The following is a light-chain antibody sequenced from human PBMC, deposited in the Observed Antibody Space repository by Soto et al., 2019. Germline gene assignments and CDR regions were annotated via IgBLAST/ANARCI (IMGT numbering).Light chain of an antibody. CDR3: QQYYSGRT. J-gene: IGKJ1*01. CDR2: WAS. Sequence: VMRQSPATLSVSPGEGATLSCRASQGIGDTLAWYQQKAGQPPKLLISWASTRESGVPDRFSGSGSGTDFTLTISSLQAEDVATYYCQQYYSGRTFGQGTKVDIK. CDR1: QGIGDT. V-gene: IGKV4-1*01.